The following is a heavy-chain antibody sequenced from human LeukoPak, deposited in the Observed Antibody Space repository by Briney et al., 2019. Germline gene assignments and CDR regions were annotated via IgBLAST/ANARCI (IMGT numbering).Heavy chain of an antibody. V-gene: IGHV4-59*01. CDR1: GGSIGTYY. CDR2: IYYSGST. D-gene: IGHD3-10*01. CDR3: ASGESYTYFDY. Sequence: PSETLSLTCTVSGGSIGTYYWSWIRQSPGKGLEWIGYIYYSGSTNYNPSLKSRVTISVDTSKNQFSLKLSSVTAADTAVYYCASGESYTYFDYWGQGTLVTVSS. J-gene: IGHJ4*02.